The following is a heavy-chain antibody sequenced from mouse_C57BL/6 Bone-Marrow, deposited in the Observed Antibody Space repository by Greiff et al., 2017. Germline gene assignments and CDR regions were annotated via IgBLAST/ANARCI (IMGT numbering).Heavy chain of an antibody. V-gene: IGHV1-72*01. Sequence: QVQLKQPGAELVKPGASVKLSCKASGYTFTSYWMHWVKQRPGRGLEWIGRIDPNSGGTKYTEKFKSKATLTVDKPSSTAYMQLSSLTSEDSAVYYCAHGYYCYWYFAVGDRGTTVTVSS. CDR1: GYTFTSYW. D-gene: IGHD2-3*01. J-gene: IGHJ1*03. CDR2: IDPNSGGT. CDR3: AHGYYCYWYFAV.